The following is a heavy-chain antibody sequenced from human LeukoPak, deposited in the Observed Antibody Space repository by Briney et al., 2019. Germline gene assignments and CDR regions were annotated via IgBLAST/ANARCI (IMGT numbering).Heavy chain of an antibody. CDR2: ISSSSSYI. CDR1: GFTFSSYS. V-gene: IGHV3-21*01. Sequence: GGSLRLSCAASGFTFSSYSMNWVRQAPGKGLEWVSSISSSSSYIYYADSVKGRFTISRDNAENSLYLQMNSLRAEDTAVYYCARGDMIVVVITNSDAFDIWGQGTMVTVSS. D-gene: IGHD3-22*01. CDR3: ARGDMIVVVITNSDAFDI. J-gene: IGHJ3*02.